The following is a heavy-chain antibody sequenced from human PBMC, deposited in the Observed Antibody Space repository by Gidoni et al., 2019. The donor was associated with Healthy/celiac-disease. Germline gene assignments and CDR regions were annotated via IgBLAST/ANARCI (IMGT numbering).Heavy chain of an antibody. Sequence: EVQLVESGGGLLQPGRSLRLSCAASGFTFADYAMHWVRQAPGKGLGWVSGISGNMGSIGYADSVKGRFTISRDNAKNSLYLQMNSLRAEDTALYYCAKVSAVAGTGGYYGMDVWGQGTTVTVSS. CDR2: ISGNMGSI. D-gene: IGHD6-19*01. CDR1: GFTFADYA. CDR3: AKVSAVAGTGGYYGMDV. V-gene: IGHV3-9*01. J-gene: IGHJ6*02.